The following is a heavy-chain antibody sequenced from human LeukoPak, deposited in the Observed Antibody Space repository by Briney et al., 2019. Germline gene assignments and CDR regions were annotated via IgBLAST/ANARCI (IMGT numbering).Heavy chain of an antibody. CDR3: AKDLDSCPIDY. D-gene: IGHD2-2*03. CDR2: ISYDGSNK. V-gene: IGHV3-30*18. Sequence: GRSLRLSCAASGFTFSSYGMHWVRQAPGKGLEWVAVISYDGSNKYYADSVKGRFTISRDNSKNTLYLQMNSLRAEDTAVYYCAKDLDSCPIDYWGQGTLVTVSS. J-gene: IGHJ4*02. CDR1: GFTFSSYG.